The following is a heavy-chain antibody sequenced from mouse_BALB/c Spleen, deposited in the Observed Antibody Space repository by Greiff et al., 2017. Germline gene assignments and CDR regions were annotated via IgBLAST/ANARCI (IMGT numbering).Heavy chain of an antibody. Sequence: VQGVESGPGLVAPSQSLSITCTVSGFSLTGYGVNWVRQPPGKGLEWLGMIWGEGSTDYNSALKSRLSISKDNSKSQVFLKMNSLQTDDTARYYCAREIYYGNYVYFDYWGQGTTLTVSS. V-gene: IGHV2-6-7*01. CDR2: IWGEGST. CDR3: AREIYYGNYVYFDY. D-gene: IGHD2-1*01. CDR1: GFSLTGYG. J-gene: IGHJ2*01.